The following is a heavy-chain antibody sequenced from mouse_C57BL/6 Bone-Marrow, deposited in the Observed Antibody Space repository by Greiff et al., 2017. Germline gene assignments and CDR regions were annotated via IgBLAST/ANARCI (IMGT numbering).Heavy chain of an antibody. CDR1: GYTFTDYY. J-gene: IGHJ3*01. CDR3: ARNYGSSYAAY. CDR2: INPNNGGT. Sequence: EVQLQQSGPELVKPGASVKISCKASGYTFTDYYMNWVKQSHGKSLEWIGDINPNNGGTSYNQKFKGKATLTVDKSSSTAYMELRSLTSEDSAVYYCARNYGSSYAAYWGQGTLVTVSA. V-gene: IGHV1-26*01. D-gene: IGHD1-1*01.